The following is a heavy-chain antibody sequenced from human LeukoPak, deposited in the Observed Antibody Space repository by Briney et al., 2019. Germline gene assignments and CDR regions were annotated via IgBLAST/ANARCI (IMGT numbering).Heavy chain of an antibody. CDR3: ARDWDGDMDVWYFDL. D-gene: IGHD4-17*01. J-gene: IGHJ2*01. V-gene: IGHV4-34*01. CDR1: GGSFSGYY. CDR2: INHSGST. Sequence: TSETLSLTCAVYGGSFSGYYWSWIRQPPGKGLEWIGEINHSGSTNYNPSLKSRVTISVDTSKNQFSLKLSSVTAADTAVYYCARDWDGDMDVWYFDLWGRGTLVTVSS.